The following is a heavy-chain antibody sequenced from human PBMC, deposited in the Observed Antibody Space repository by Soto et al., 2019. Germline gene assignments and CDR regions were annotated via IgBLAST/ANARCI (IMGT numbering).Heavy chain of an antibody. D-gene: IGHD6-19*01. V-gene: IGHV3-30*18. CDR2: VSHDGRNT. CDR1: GFTFSDYA. Sequence: GGSLRLSCAASGFTFSDYAMHWVRQAPGKGLERVAVVSHDGRNTHYADSVKGRFTISRDSSKNTVSLEMISLRAEDTAVYYCAKGGRQWLVTSDFNYWGQGALVTVSS. CDR3: AKGGRQWLVTSDFNY. J-gene: IGHJ4*02.